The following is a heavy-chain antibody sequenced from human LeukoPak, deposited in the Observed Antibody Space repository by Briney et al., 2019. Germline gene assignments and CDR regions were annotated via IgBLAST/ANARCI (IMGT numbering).Heavy chain of an antibody. D-gene: IGHD1-1*01. CDR2: ISAYNGNT. Sequence: ASVKVSCKASGYTFTSYGISWVRQAPGQGPEWMGWISAYNGNTNYAQNLQGGVTTTTDTSTSTGYMELRSLRSDDTAVYYCARDSDNWNEFNAFDIWGQGTMVTVSS. V-gene: IGHV1-18*01. J-gene: IGHJ3*02. CDR3: ARDSDNWNEFNAFDI. CDR1: GYTFTSYG.